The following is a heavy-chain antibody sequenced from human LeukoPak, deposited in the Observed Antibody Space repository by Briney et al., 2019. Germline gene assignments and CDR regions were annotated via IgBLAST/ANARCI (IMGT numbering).Heavy chain of an antibody. J-gene: IGHJ4*02. CDR2: IKQDGSEK. CDR3: AGTLSIAAAGIVFDY. D-gene: IGHD6-13*01. CDR1: GFTFSSYW. Sequence: QTGGSLRLSCAASGFTFSSYWMSWVRQAPGKGLEWVANIKQDGSEKYYVDSVKGRFTISRDNAKNSLYLQMNSLRAEDTAVYYCAGTLSIAAAGIVFDYWGQGTLVTVSS. V-gene: IGHV3-7*01.